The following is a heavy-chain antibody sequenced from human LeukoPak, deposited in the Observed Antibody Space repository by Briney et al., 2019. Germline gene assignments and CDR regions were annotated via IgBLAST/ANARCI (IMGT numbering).Heavy chain of an antibody. V-gene: IGHV1-69*05. Sequence: SVKVSCKASGGTFSSYAISWVRQAPGQGLEWMGRTIPIFGTANYAQKFQGRVTITTDESTSTAYMELSSLRSEDTAVYYCARDSPSIVVVPAAIAVGWFDPWGQGTLVTVSS. CDR3: ARDSPSIVVVPAAIAVGWFDP. D-gene: IGHD2-2*01. CDR2: TIPIFGTA. J-gene: IGHJ5*02. CDR1: GGTFSSYA.